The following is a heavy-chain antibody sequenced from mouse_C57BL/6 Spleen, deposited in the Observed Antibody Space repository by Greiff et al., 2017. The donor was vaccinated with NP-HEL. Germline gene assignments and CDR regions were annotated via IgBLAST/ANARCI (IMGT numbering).Heavy chain of an antibody. CDR3: ARGPSFDY. V-gene: IGHV5-4*01. J-gene: IGHJ2*01. CDR2: ISDGGSYT. CDR1: GFTFSSYA. Sequence: EVQRVESGGGLVKPGGSLKLSCAASGFTFSSYAMSWVRQTPEKRLEWVATISDGGSYTYYPDNVKGRFTISRDNAKNNLYLQMSHLKSEDTAMYYCARGPSFDYWGQGTTLTVSS.